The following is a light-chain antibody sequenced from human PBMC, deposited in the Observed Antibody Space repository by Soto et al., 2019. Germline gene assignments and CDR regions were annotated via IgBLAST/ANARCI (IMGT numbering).Light chain of an antibody. CDR3: QQYGSSAIT. CDR1: QSVSSSC. J-gene: IGKJ5*01. V-gene: IGKV3-20*01. CDR2: GAS. Sequence: IVLTQSPGTLSLSPGERATLSCRASQSVSSSCLAWYQQKPGQAPRLLIYGASSRATGIPDRFSGSGSGTDFTLTISRLEPEDFAVYYCQQYGSSAITFGQGTRLEIK.